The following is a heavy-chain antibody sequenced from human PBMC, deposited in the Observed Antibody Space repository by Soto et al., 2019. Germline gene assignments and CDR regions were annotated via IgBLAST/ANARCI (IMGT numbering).Heavy chain of an antibody. CDR2: IYYSGST. V-gene: IGHV4-59*01. J-gene: IGHJ4*02. Sequence: SETLSLTCTVSGGSISSYYWSWIRQPPGKGLEWIGYIYYSGSTNYNPSLKSRVTISVDTSKNQFSLKLSSVTAADTAVYYCARASYDILTGYYNGLDYWGQGTLVTVSS. D-gene: IGHD3-9*01. CDR1: GGSISSYY. CDR3: ARASYDILTGYYNGLDY.